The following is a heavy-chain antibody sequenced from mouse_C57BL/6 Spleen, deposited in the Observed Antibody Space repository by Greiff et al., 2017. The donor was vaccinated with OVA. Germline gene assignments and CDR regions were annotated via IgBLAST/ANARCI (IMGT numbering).Heavy chain of an antibody. CDR3: ARRDSSGPY. J-gene: IGHJ3*01. D-gene: IGHD3-2*02. CDR2: TYPRSGNT. Sequence: VKLMESGAELARPGASVKLSCKASGYTFTSFGISWMKQRTGQGLEWIGETYPRSGNTYYNEKFKGKATLTADKSSSTAYMECRSLTSEDSAVYFCARRDSSGPYWGQGTLGTVSA. V-gene: IGHV1-81*01. CDR1: GYTFTSFG.